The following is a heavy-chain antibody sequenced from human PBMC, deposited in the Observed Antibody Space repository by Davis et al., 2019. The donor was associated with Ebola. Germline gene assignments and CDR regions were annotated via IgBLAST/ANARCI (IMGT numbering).Heavy chain of an antibody. D-gene: IGHD1-26*01. CDR2: IDPSDSYT. V-gene: IGHV5-10-1*01. J-gene: IGHJ6*02. CDR1: GYSFTSYW. Sequence: GESLKISCKGSGYSFTSYWISWVRQMPGKGLEWMGRIDPSDSYTNYSPSFQGHVTISADKSISTAYLQWSSLKASDTAMYYCARHVPGYGVGVRGRMDVWGQGTTVTVSS. CDR3: ARHVPGYGVGVRGRMDV.